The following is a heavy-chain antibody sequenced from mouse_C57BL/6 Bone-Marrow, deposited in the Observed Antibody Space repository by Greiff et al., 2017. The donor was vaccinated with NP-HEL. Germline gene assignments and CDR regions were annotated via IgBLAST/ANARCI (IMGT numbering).Heavy chain of an antibody. V-gene: IGHV1-69*01. CDR1: GYTFTSYW. Sequence: QPGAELVMPGASVKLSCKASGYTFTSYWMHWVKQRPGQGLEWIGEIDPSDSYTNYNQKFKGKSTLTVDKSSSTAYMQLSSLTSEDSAVYYCASGHFDYWGQGTTLTVSS. CDR3: ASGHFDY. J-gene: IGHJ2*01. CDR2: IDPSDSYT.